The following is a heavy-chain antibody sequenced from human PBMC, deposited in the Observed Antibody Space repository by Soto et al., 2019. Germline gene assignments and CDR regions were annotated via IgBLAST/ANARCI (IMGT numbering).Heavy chain of an antibody. J-gene: IGHJ4*02. Sequence: QVQLVQSGAEVKKPGASVKVSCKASGYTFTSYDINWVRQATGQGLEWMGWLNPNSGNTGYAQKFQGRVTMTRNTSLSTAYMELSSLRSEDTAVYYCARGHIGVVPAAMTNYFDYWGQGTLVTVSS. D-gene: IGHD2-2*01. CDR2: LNPNSGNT. CDR1: GYTFTSYD. CDR3: ARGHIGVVPAAMTNYFDY. V-gene: IGHV1-8*01.